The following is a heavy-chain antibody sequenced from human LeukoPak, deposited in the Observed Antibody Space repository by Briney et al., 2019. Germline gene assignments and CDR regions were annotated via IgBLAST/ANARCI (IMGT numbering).Heavy chain of an antibody. V-gene: IGHV3-7*04. J-gene: IGHJ4*02. Sequence: GGSLRLSCVASGFPFSSYWMTWVRQAPGKGLEWVANIKQDGSKKSYVDSVKGRFTISRDNAKNSLYLQMNSLRAEDTAIYYCTRVGYIDEGIDYWGQGTLDTVSS. CDR2: IKQDGSKK. D-gene: IGHD5-24*01. CDR1: GFPFSSYW. CDR3: TRVGYIDEGIDY.